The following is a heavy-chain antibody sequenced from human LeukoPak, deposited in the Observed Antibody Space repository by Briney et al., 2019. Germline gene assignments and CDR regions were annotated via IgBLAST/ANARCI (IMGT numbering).Heavy chain of an antibody. CDR3: ARPRDTAMVLFDY. D-gene: IGHD5-18*01. CDR1: GYSFTSYW. V-gene: IGHV5-51*01. J-gene: IGHJ4*02. CDR2: IYPGDSDT. Sequence: GESLKISCKGSGYSFTSYWIGWVRQMPGKGLEWMGIIYPGDSDTRYSPSFQGQVTIPADKSISTAYLQWSSLKASDTAMYYCARPRDTAMVLFDYWGQGTLVTVSS.